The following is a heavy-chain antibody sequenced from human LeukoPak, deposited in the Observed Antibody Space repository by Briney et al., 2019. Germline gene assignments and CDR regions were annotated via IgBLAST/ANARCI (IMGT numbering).Heavy chain of an antibody. D-gene: IGHD3-3*01. Sequence: ASVKVSCKASGYTFTSYDISWVLQAPGQGLAWMGWISAYNGNTKYAQKFQGRVTMSTDTSTSTAYMELRSLRSDDTAVYYCAAHYDFWSGDFDYWGQGTLVTVSS. CDR1: GYTFTSYD. CDR3: AAHYDFWSGDFDY. CDR2: ISAYNGNT. J-gene: IGHJ4*02. V-gene: IGHV1-18*01.